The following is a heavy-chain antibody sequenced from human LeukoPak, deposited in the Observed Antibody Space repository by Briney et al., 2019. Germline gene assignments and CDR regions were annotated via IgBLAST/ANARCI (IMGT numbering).Heavy chain of an antibody. D-gene: IGHD3-9*01. J-gene: IGHJ6*03. CDR2: INWNGGST. Sequence: GGSLRLSCAASGSTFDDYGMSWVRQAPGKGLEWVSGINWNGGSTGYADSVKGRFTISRDNAKNSLYLQMSSLRAEDTALYYCARGGITIFLSYNYMDVWGKGTTVTISS. CDR1: GSTFDDYG. CDR3: ARGGITIFLSYNYMDV. V-gene: IGHV3-20*04.